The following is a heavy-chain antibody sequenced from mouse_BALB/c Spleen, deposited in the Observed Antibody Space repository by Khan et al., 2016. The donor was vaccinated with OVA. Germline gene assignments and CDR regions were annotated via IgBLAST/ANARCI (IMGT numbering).Heavy chain of an antibody. V-gene: IGHV5-6*01. CDR3: ASHCTGSFAY. Sequence: EVELVESGGDLVKPGGSLKLSCAASGFTFSSYSMSWVRQIPDKRLEWVATMSSGGDYTYYPDSVKGRFTISRDNAKNTLYLQLSSLKSEDTAMYYGASHCTGSFAYWGQGTLVTVSA. CDR2: MSSGGDYT. D-gene: IGHD4-1*01. J-gene: IGHJ3*01. CDR1: GFTFSSYS.